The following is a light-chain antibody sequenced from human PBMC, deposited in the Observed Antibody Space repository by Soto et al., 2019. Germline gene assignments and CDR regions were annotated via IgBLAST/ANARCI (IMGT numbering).Light chain of an antibody. CDR2: GAS. Sequence: EIVLTQSPGTLSVSPGERATLSCRASQSVSSSYLAWYQQKPGQAPRLLIYGASSRATGIPDRFSGSGSGTDFTLTISRLEPEDFAGYFSQQYGSSPFTFGPGTKVDIK. CDR3: QQYGSSPFT. V-gene: IGKV3-20*01. CDR1: QSVSSSY. J-gene: IGKJ3*01.